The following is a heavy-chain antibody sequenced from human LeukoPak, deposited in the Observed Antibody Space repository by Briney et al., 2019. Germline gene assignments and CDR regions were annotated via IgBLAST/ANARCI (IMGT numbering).Heavy chain of an antibody. J-gene: IGHJ3*02. CDR1: GDSMISYY. CDR3: ARAPLALIVFDI. V-gene: IGHV4-59*01. D-gene: IGHD2-21*01. Sequence: SETLSLTCTVSGDSMISYYWSWTRQPPGKGLEWIGYIHYSGSTNYNPSLKSRVTISVDTSKNQFSLKLSSVTAADTAMYCARAPLALIVFDIWGQGTMVTVSS. CDR2: IHYSGST.